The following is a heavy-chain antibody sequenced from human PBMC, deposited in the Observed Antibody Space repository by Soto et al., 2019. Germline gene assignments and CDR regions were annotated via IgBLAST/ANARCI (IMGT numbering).Heavy chain of an antibody. CDR3: ARVYPSDTRYGYVGNNWFDP. D-gene: IGHD5-18*01. V-gene: IGHV1-46*03. CDR1: GYTFTSYY. CDR2: INPSGGST. J-gene: IGHJ5*02. Sequence: QVQLVQSGAEVKKPGASVKVSCKASGYTFTSYYMHWVRQAPGQGLEWMGIINPSGGSTSYAQKFQGRVPQTRDTSTSTVYMELSSLRSEDTAVYYCARVYPSDTRYGYVGNNWFDPWGQGTLVTVSS.